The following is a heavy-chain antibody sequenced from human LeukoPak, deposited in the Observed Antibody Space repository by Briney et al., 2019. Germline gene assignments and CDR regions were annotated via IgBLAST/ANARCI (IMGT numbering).Heavy chain of an antibody. CDR2: INSDGSST. CDR3: ASLGYCSSTSCPTA. CDR1: GFTFSTYW. J-gene: IGHJ5*02. V-gene: IGHV3-74*01. D-gene: IGHD2-2*01. Sequence: GGSLRLSCAASGFTFSTYWMHWVRQAPGKGLVWVSRINSDGSSTSYAGSVKGRFTISRDNAKKTLYLQMNSLRAEDTAAYYCASLGYCSSTSCPTAWGQGTLVTVSS.